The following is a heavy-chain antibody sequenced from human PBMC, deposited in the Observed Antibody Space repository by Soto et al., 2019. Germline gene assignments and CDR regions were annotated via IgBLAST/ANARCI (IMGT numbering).Heavy chain of an antibody. D-gene: IGHD1-26*01. CDR1: GFPLINYW. J-gene: IGHJ5*02. V-gene: IGHV3-7*04. CDR2: IHQNGTEK. Sequence: EVQLLESGGGFVQPGGSLRLSCAASGFPLINYWMSWVRQTPGKGLEWVATIHQNGTEKHYVDFVKGRFTISRANAKTSLYLQVDSLRVEDTAVYYWAGGVGTCPWGQGTPVTVSS. CDR3: AGGVGTCP.